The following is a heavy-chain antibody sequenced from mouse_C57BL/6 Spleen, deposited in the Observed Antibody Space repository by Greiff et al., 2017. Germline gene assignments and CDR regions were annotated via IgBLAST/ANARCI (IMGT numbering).Heavy chain of an antibody. CDR3: ARVYGSSYGYFDV. CDR1: GFTFTDYY. V-gene: IGHV1-36*01. D-gene: IGHD1-1*01. J-gene: IGHJ1*03. CDR2: VYPSNGGT. Sequence: VQLKESGPVLVKPGPSVKISCKASGFTFTDYYMHWVKQSPGKSLEWIGLVYPSNGGTSYNQKFKGKATLTVDKSSSTAYMELNSLTSEDSAVYYCARVYGSSYGYFDVWGTGTTVTVSS.